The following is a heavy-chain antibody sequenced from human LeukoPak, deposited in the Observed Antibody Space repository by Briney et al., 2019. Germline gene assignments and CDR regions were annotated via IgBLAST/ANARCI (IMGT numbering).Heavy chain of an antibody. D-gene: IGHD1-14*01. Sequence: GGSLRLSCAASGFTFSSYWMTWVRQAPGKGLEWVANVKQDGSEKYYVDSVKGRFTISRDNAKNSLYLQMNSLRTEDTAVYYCATSRSFDYWGQGTLVTVSS. CDR1: GFTFSSYW. CDR3: ATSRSFDY. CDR2: VKQDGSEK. V-gene: IGHV3-7*01. J-gene: IGHJ4*02.